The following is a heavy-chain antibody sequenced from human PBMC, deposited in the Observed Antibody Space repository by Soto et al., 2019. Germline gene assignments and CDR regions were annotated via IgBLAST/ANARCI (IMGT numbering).Heavy chain of an antibody. J-gene: IGHJ6*02. CDR2: IKSKTDGGTT. V-gene: IGHV3-15*01. CDR1: GFTFSNAW. CDR3: TTDASRYSYGYGYYYGMDV. Sequence: PGGSLRLSCAASGFTFSNAWMSWVRQAPGKGLEWVGRIKSKTDGGTTDYAAPVEGRFTISRDDSKNTLYLQMNSLKTEDTAVYYCTTDASRYSYGYGYYYGMDVWGQGTTVTVSS. D-gene: IGHD5-18*01.